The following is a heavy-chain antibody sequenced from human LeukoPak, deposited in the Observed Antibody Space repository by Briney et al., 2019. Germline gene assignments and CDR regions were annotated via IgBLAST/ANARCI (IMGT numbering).Heavy chain of an antibody. CDR1: GFTFSGSA. D-gene: IGHD6-13*01. Sequence: GGSLRLSCAASGFTFSGSAMHWVRQASGKGLEWVGRIRSKANSYATAYAASVKGRFTISRDDSKNTAYLQMNSLKTEDTAVYYRTRLFQAAADPWGQGTLVTVSS. V-gene: IGHV3-73*01. J-gene: IGHJ5*02. CDR2: IRSKANSYAT. CDR3: TRLFQAAADP.